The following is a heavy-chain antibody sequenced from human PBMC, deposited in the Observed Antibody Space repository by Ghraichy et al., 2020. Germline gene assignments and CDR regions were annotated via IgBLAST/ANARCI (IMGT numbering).Heavy chain of an antibody. CDR3: ARRDTGYVPFDY. CDR1: GGSVGSTSHF. Sequence: SQTLSLTCTVSGGSVGSTSHFWGWIRQPPGKELEWIGNVYYSGSTYYNPSLKSRLSMSVDTSKNQFSLKLSSVTAADTAVYFCARRDTGYVPFDYWGQGTLVTVSS. CDR2: VYYSGST. J-gene: IGHJ4*02. V-gene: IGHV4-39*01. D-gene: IGHD3-9*01.